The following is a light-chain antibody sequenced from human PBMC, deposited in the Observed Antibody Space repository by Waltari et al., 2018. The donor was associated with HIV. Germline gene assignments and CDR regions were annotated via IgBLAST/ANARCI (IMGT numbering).Light chain of an antibody. CDR1: RSGYKY. V-gene: IGLV3-1*01. Sequence: SYELTQPPSVSVSPGPTASITCSGDRSGYKYVSWYQQKPGQSPVLVISQDFRRPSGIPERFSGSNSGNTATLTISGTQAMDEADYYCQAWDSSTTSAVFGGGTKLTVL. J-gene: IGLJ2*01. CDR3: QAWDSSTTSAV. CDR2: QDF.